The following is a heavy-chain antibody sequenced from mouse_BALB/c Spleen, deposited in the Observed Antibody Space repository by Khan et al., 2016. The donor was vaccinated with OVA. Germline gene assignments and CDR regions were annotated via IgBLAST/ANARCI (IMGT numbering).Heavy chain of an antibody. J-gene: IGHJ3*01. V-gene: IGHV3-8*02. D-gene: IGHD2-14*01. Sequence: EVQLQESGPSLVKPSQTLSLTCSVTGDSITSGYWNWIRKFPGNKLEYMGHIIYTGSTYYNPSLKSRISITRHTSENSYYLQLNSVTDEDTATYYCARSTYRFAFVYWGQGTLVTVSA. CDR1: GDSITSGY. CDR2: IIYTGST. CDR3: ARSTYRFAFVY.